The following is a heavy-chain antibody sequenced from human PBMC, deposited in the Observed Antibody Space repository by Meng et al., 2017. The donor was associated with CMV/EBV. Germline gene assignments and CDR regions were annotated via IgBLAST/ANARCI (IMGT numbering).Heavy chain of an antibody. CDR2: ISSSGSTI. D-gene: IGHD2-2*01. J-gene: IGHJ5*02. V-gene: IGHV3-48*03. Sequence: GGSLRLSCAASGFTFSSYEMNWVRQAPGKGLEWVSYISSSGSTIYYADSVKGRFTISRDNAKNSLYLQMNSLRAEDTAVYYCASTGYCSTTNCHLLLDPYNWFDPWGQGTLVTVSS. CDR3: ASTGYCSTTNCHLLLDPYNWFDP. CDR1: GFTFSSYE.